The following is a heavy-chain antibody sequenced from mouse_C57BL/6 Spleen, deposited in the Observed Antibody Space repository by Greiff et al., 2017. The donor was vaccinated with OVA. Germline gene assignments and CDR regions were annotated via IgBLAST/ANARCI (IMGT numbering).Heavy chain of an antibody. Sequence: QVQLKQSGPELVKPGASVKISCKASGYAFSSSWMNWVKQRPGKGLEWIGRIYPGDGDTNYNGKFKGKATLTADKSSSTAYMQLSSLTSEDSAVYFCAREEGGYDRDYAMDYWGQGTSVTVSS. CDR2: IYPGDGDT. CDR1: GYAFSSSW. J-gene: IGHJ4*01. D-gene: IGHD2-2*01. V-gene: IGHV1-82*01. CDR3: AREEGGYDRDYAMDY.